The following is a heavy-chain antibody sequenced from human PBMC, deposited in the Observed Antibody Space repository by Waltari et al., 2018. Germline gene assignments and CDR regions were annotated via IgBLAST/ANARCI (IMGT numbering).Heavy chain of an antibody. CDR1: GGSISSGSYY. J-gene: IGHJ5*02. CDR2: IYPGDSDT. D-gene: IGHD4-17*01. Sequence: QVQLQESGPGLVKPSQTLSLTCTVSGGSISSGSYYWSWIRQPAGKGLEWIGRIYPGDSDTRYSPSFQGQVTISADKSISTAYLQWSSLKASDTAMYYCARLGDGNGDYAWFDPWGQGTLVTVSS. V-gene: IGHV4-61*02. CDR3: ARLGDGNGDYAWFDP.